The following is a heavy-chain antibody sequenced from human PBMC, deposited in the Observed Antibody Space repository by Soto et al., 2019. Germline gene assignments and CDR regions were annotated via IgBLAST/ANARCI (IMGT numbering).Heavy chain of an antibody. D-gene: IGHD3-10*01. CDR3: AGTGITMVRGVIILPDYYYYYYMDV. Sequence: GGSLRLSCAASGFTFSSYAMSWVRQAPGKGLEWVSAISGSGGSTYYADSVKGRFTISRDNSKNTLYLQMNSLRAEDTAVYYCAGTGITMVRGVIILPDYYYYYYMDVWGKGTTVTVSS. V-gene: IGHV3-23*01. CDR1: GFTFSSYA. J-gene: IGHJ6*03. CDR2: ISGSGGST.